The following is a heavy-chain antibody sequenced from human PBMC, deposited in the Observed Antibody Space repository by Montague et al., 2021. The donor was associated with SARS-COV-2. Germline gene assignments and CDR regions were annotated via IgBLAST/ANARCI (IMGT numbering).Heavy chain of an antibody. CDR1: GDSISSFY. CDR3: ASVYTVTYYFDY. V-gene: IGHV4-4*07. J-gene: IGHJ4*02. CDR2: IYANGGT. Sequence: SETLSLTCTVSGDSISSFYWNWIRQPAGKGLEWIGRIYANGGTNYNPSLKSRVTMSVDTSRNQFSLKLSSVTAADTAVYYCASVYTVTYYFDYWGRGTLVTVSS. D-gene: IGHD4-17*01.